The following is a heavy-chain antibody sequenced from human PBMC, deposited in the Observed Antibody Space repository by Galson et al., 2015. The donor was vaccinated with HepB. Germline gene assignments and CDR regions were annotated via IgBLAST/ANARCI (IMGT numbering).Heavy chain of an antibody. CDR3: TGYSSSWYGGGFDY. CDR2: IYWDDDK. D-gene: IGHD6-13*01. V-gene: IGHV2-5*02. Sequence: PALVKPTQTLTLTCTFSGFSLSTSGVGVGWIRQPPGKALEWLALIYWDDDKRYSPSLKSRLTITKDTSKNQVVLTMTNMDPVDTATYYCTGYSSSWYGGGFDYWGQGTLVTVSS. CDR1: GFSLSTSGVG. J-gene: IGHJ4*02.